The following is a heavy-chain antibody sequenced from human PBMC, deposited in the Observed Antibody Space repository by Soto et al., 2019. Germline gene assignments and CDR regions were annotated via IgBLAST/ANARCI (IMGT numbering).Heavy chain of an antibody. D-gene: IGHD5-12*01. Sequence: ASVKVSCKASGGTFSSYAISWVRQAPGQGLEWMGGIIPIFGTANYAQKFQGRVTITADESTSTAYMELSSLRSEDAAVYYCARIQRWLQPHYFDYWGQGTLVTVSS. CDR3: ARIQRWLQPHYFDY. CDR2: IIPIFGTA. J-gene: IGHJ4*02. V-gene: IGHV1-69*13. CDR1: GGTFSSYA.